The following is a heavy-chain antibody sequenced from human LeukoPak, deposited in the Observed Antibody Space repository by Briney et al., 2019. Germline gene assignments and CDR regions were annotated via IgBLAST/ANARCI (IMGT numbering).Heavy chain of an antibody. D-gene: IGHD3-16*01. V-gene: IGHV3-7*01. Sequence: PRGSLRLSCAASGFTVSSNYMSWVRQAPGKGLEWVANIKQDGSEEYYVDSVKGRFTISRDNAKNSLYLQMNSLRAEDTAVYYCARDLTGYDYVWGSSDYWGQGTLVTVSS. CDR2: IKQDGSEE. J-gene: IGHJ4*02. CDR3: ARDLTGYDYVWGSSDY. CDR1: GFTVSSNY.